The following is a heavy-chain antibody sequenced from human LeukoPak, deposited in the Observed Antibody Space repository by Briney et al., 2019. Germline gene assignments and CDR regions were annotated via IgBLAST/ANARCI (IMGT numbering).Heavy chain of an antibody. D-gene: IGHD1-26*01. CDR3: AAGSDGSYYYYMDV. J-gene: IGHJ6*03. V-gene: IGHV1-58*02. CDR2: IVVGSGNT. Sequence: SVKVSCKASGFTFTSSAMQWVRQARGQRLEWIGWIVVGSGNTNYAQEFQERVTITRDMSTSTAYMELSSLRSEDTAVYYCAAGSDGSYYYYMDVWGKGTTVTVSS. CDR1: GFTFTSSA.